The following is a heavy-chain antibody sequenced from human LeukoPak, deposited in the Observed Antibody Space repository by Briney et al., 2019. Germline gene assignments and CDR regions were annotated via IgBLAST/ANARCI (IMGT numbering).Heavy chain of an antibody. CDR1: GFTFSSYS. CDR2: ISSSSSYT. CDR3: AKDLAARIPNAFDI. V-gene: IGHV3-21*01. J-gene: IGHJ3*02. D-gene: IGHD6-6*01. Sequence: GGSLRLSCAASGFTFSSYSMNWVRQAPGKGLEWVSSISSSSSYTYYADSVKGRFTISRDNAKNSLYLQMNSLRAEDTAVYYCAKDLAARIPNAFDIWGQGTMVTVSS.